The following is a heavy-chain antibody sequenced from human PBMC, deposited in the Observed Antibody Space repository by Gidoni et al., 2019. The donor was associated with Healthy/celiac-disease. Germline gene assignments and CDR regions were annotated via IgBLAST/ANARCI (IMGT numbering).Heavy chain of an antibody. CDR3: ASRVGSYCSGGSCYSSDAFDI. J-gene: IGHJ3*02. V-gene: IGHV1-69*02. CDR1: GGTFSSYT. CDR2: IIPILGIA. D-gene: IGHD2-15*01. Sequence: QVQLVQSGAEVKKPGSSVKVSCKASGGTFSSYTISWVRQAPGQGLEWMGRIIPILGIANYAQKFQGRVTITADKSTSTAYMELSSLRSEDTAVYYCASRVGSYCSGGSCYSSDAFDIWGQGTMVTVSS.